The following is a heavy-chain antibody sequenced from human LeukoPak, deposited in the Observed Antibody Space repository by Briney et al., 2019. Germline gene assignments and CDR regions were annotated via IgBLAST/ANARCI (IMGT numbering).Heavy chain of an antibody. V-gene: IGHV4-59*08. CDR3: ARGYCSGGSCYSTYFQH. J-gene: IGHJ1*01. CDR1: GGSISSYY. CDR2: IYYSGST. D-gene: IGHD2-15*01. Sequence: SETLSLTCTVSGGSISSYYWSWIRQPPGKGLEWIGYIYYSGSTNYNPSLKSRVTISVDTSKNQFSLKLSSVTAADTAVYYCARGYCSGGSCYSTYFQHWGQGTLVIVSS.